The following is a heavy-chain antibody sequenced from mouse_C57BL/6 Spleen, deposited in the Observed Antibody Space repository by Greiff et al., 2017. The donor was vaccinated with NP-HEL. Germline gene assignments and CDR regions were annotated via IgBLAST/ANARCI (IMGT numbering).Heavy chain of an antibody. CDR2: IDPANGNT. V-gene: IGHV14-3*01. Sequence: EVQLQQSVAELVRPGASVKLSCTASGFNIKNTYMHWVKQRPEQGLEWIGRIDPANGNTKYAPKFQGKATITADTSSNTAYLQLSSLTSEDTAIYYCARDTTVVARDWYFDVWGTGTTVTVSS. CDR1: GFNIKNTY. D-gene: IGHD1-1*01. CDR3: ARDTTVVARDWYFDV. J-gene: IGHJ1*03.